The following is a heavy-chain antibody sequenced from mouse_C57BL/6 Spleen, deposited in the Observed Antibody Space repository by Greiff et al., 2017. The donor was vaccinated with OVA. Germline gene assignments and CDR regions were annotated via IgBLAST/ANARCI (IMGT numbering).Heavy chain of an antibody. CDR2: INYDGSST. J-gene: IGHJ2*01. CDR3: ARGTGLDY. V-gene: IGHV5-16*01. D-gene: IGHD4-1*01. CDR1: GFTFSDYY. Sequence: EVQVVESEGGLVQPGSSMKLSCTASGFTFSDYYMAWVRQVPEKGLEWVANINYDGSSTYYLDSLKSRFIISRDNAKNILYLQMSSLKSEDTATYYCARGTGLDYWGQGTTLTVSS.